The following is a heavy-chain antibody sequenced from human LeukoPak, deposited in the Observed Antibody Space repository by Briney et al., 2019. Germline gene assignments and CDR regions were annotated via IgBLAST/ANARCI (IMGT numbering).Heavy chain of an antibody. D-gene: IGHD2-2*01. CDR3: ARGLGYCSSTSCSYYYYGMDV. J-gene: IGHJ6*02. V-gene: IGHV4-34*01. Sequence: SETLSLTCAVYGGSFSGYYWSWIRQPPGKGLEWIGEINHSGSTNYNPSLKSRVTIPVDTSKNQFSLKLSSVTAADTAVYYCARGLGYCSSTSCSYYYYGMDVWGQGTTVTVSS. CDR2: INHSGST. CDR1: GGSFSGYY.